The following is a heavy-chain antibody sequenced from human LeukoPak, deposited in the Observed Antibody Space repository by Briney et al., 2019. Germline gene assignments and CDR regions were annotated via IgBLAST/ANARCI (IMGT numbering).Heavy chain of an antibody. CDR3: TRGQKDFDY. CDR2: IGSKASGGTI. Sequence: PGRSLRLSCVVSGLTFGDSGMSWVRQAPGKGLEWVGFIGSKASGGTIEYAASVKGRFTISRDDSKSIAYLQMNSLKTEDTAIYYCTRGQKDFDYWGQGTLVTVS. CDR1: GLTFGDSG. J-gene: IGHJ4*02. V-gene: IGHV3-49*04.